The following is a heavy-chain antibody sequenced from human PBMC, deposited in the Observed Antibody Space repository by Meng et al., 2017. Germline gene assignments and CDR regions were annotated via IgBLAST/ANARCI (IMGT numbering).Heavy chain of an antibody. J-gene: IGHJ5*02. V-gene: IGHV1-69*01. CDR2: IIPIFGTA. D-gene: IGHD6-19*01. Sequence: VQMVECGAEVKKPGSSVKVSCKASGGTFSSYAISWVRQAPGQGLEWMGGIIPIFGTANYAQKFQGRVTITADESTSSAYMELSSLRSEDTAVYYCARDESYIAVAGPNGFDPWGQGTLVTVSS. CDR1: GGTFSSYA. CDR3: ARDESYIAVAGPNGFDP.